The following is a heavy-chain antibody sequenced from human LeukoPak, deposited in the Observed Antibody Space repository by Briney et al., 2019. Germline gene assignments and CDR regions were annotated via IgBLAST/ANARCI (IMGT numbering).Heavy chain of an antibody. J-gene: IGHJ4*02. Sequence: SETLSLTCTVSGGSISSSSYYWGWIRQPPGKGLEWIGSIYYSGSTYYNPSLKSRVTISVDTSKNQFSLKLSSVTAADTAVYYCARDFRSGSYRPYYFDYWGQGTLVTVSS. CDR1: GGSISSSSYY. V-gene: IGHV4-39*07. D-gene: IGHD1-26*01. CDR3: ARDFRSGSYRPYYFDY. CDR2: IYYSGST.